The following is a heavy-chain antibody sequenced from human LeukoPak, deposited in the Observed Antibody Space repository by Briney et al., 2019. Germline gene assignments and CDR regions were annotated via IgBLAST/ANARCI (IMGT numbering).Heavy chain of an antibody. Sequence: GGSLRLSCAASGFTFSSYSMNWVRQAPGKGLEWVSSISSSSSYIYYADSVKGRFTISRDNAKNSLYLQMNSLRAEDTAVYYCARDRYDYVWGSYRLLFDYWGQGTLVTVSS. V-gene: IGHV3-21*01. D-gene: IGHD3-16*02. J-gene: IGHJ4*02. CDR3: ARDRYDYVWGSYRLLFDY. CDR1: GFTFSSYS. CDR2: ISSSSSYI.